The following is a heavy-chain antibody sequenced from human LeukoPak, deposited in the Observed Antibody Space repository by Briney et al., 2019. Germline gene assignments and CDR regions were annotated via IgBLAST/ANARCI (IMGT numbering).Heavy chain of an antibody. V-gene: IGHV3-48*01. CDR3: ARAGTVEGFQH. CDR2: ISSSSGTI. J-gene: IGHJ1*01. D-gene: IGHD4-23*01. CDR1: GFTFSSYS. Sequence: PGGSLRLSCAASGFTFSSYSMNWVRQAPGKGLEWVSYISSSSGTIYYADSVKGRFTISRDNAKNSLYLQMNSLRAEDTAVYYCARAGTVEGFQHWGQGTLVTVSS.